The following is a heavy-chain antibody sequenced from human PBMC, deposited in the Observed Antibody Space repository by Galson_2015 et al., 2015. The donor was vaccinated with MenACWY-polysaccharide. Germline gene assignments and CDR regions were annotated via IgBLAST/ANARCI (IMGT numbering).Heavy chain of an antibody. CDR2: INTDRSST. D-gene: IGHD2-21*02. Sequence: SLRLSCAASGFTFSSYWMHWVRQAPGEGLVWVSRINTDRSSTSYADSVKGRFTVSRDNAKNTVYLQMNSLRAEDTAVYYCARDPHCGAGCSIHDAFDVWGQGTKVTVSS. J-gene: IGHJ3*01. CDR1: GFTFSSYW. V-gene: IGHV3-74*01. CDR3: ARDPHCGAGCSIHDAFDV.